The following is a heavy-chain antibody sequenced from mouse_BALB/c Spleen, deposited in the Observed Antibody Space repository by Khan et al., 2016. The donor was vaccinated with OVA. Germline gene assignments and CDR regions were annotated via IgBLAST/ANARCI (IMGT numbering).Heavy chain of an antibody. CDR1: GYTFTDYY. J-gene: IGHJ1*01. V-gene: IGHV1-26*01. CDR3: ARGLFDV. Sequence: EVQLQQSGPELVKPGASVKMSCKASGYTFTDYYMKWMKQSHGKSLEWIGDINPNNGDTFYNQKFKGKATLTVDKSSSTAYMHLKSLTSEDSAVYYCARGLFDVWGAGTTVTVSS. CDR2: INPNNGDT.